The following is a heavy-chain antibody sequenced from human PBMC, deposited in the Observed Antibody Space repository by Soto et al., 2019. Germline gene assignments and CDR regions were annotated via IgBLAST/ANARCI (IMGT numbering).Heavy chain of an antibody. Sequence: QVQLVQSGAEVKKPGASVKVSCKASGYTFTSYAMHWVRQAPGQRLEWMGWINAGNGNTKYSQKFQGRVTISRDTSASTAYMELSSLRSEDTAVYYCARDPMYNWNYPLYYFDYWGQGTLVTVSS. CDR1: GYTFTSYA. CDR3: ARDPMYNWNYPLYYFDY. V-gene: IGHV1-3*01. CDR2: INAGNGNT. D-gene: IGHD1-7*01. J-gene: IGHJ4*02.